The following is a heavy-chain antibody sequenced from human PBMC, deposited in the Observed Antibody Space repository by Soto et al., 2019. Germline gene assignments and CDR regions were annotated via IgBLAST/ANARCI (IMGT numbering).Heavy chain of an antibody. V-gene: IGHV4-39*01. CDR2: AYYSGST. J-gene: IGHJ5*01. D-gene: IGHD2-15*01. CDR1: GGSISSSRYS. Sequence: PSETLSLTCTVSGGSISSSRYSWGWIRQPPGKGLEWIGSAYYSGSTYYNPSLKSRVTMSVDTSKNQFSLKLSSVTAADTAVYYCATRQGGSYNLFASRGQRTPVTVSS. CDR3: ATRQGGSYNLFAS.